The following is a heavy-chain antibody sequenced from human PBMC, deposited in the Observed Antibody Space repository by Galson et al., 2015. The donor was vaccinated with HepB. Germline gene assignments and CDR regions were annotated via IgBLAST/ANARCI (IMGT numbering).Heavy chain of an antibody. D-gene: IGHD2-21*01. J-gene: IGHJ4*02. CDR2: ISSRSSNI. CDR3: ARGGAPIVGTAFYY. Sequence: SLRLSCAGSGCTFNTYSMNWIRQAPGKGLEWVSSISSRSSNIYDADSVKGRFTISRDNAKNSLYLQMNSLRVEDTGVYYCARGGAPIVGTAFYYWGQGALVTVSS. CDR1: GCTFNTYS. V-gene: IGHV3-21*01.